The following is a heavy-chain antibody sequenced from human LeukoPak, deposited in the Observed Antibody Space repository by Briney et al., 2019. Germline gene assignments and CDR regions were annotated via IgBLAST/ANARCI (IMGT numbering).Heavy chain of an antibody. D-gene: IGHD3-22*01. Sequence: SETLSLTCTVSGGSISSSGFCWGWIRQPPGKGLEWIGSIYYSGSTYYNPSLKSRVTISLDTSKNQFSLNLNSVTAADTAVYYCARLNRPSITMIVVVTLYYFDYWGQGTLVTVSS. CDR1: GGSISSSGFC. CDR2: IYYSGST. CDR3: ARLNRPSITMIVVVTLYYFDY. V-gene: IGHV4-39*01. J-gene: IGHJ4*02.